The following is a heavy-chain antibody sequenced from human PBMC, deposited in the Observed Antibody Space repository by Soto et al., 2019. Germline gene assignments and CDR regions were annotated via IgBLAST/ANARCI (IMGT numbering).Heavy chain of an antibody. D-gene: IGHD2-21*01. CDR1: GGSISSSGYY. CDR2: ISYSGST. Sequence: SETLSLTCTISGGSISSSGYYWGWIRQPPGKGLEWIGSISYSGSTHYSPSLKSRVTISVDTSKNQFSLKLSSVTAADTAVYNCARHGTYCGGDCHDAFDIWGQGTMVTVSS. V-gene: IGHV4-39*01. J-gene: IGHJ3*02. CDR3: ARHGTYCGGDCHDAFDI.